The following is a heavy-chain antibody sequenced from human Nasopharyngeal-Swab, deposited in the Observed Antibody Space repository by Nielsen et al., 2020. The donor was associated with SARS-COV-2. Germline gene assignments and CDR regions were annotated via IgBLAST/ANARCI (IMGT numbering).Heavy chain of an antibody. D-gene: IGHD6-13*01. CDR2: ISYDGSNK. CDR1: GFTFSSYG. CDR3: AKEDSSSWSPPYYYYYYYMDV. J-gene: IGHJ6*03. Sequence: GESLKISCAASGFTFSSYGMHWVRQAPGKGLEWVAVISYDGSNKYYADSVKGRFTISRDNSKNTLYLQMSSLRAEDTAVYYCAKEDSSSWSPPYYYYYYYMDVWGKGTTVTVSS. V-gene: IGHV3-30*18.